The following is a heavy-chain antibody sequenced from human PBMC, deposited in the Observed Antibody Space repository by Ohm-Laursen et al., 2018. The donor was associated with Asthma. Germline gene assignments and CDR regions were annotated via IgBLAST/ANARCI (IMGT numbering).Heavy chain of an antibody. CDR3: AKVKYSSSFDY. CDR2: INTGNGIT. Sequence: ASVKVSCKASGYTFTSYAIHRVRQAPGQRLEWMGWINTGNGITKYSQKFQGRVTITRDTSASTAYMELSSLRSEDTAMYYCAKVKYSSSFDYWGQGTLVSVSS. CDR1: GYTFTSYA. V-gene: IGHV1-3*04. D-gene: IGHD6-13*01. J-gene: IGHJ4*02.